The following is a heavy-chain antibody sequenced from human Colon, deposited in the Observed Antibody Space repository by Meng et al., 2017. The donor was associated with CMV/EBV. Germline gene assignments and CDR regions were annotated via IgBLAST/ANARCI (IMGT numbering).Heavy chain of an antibody. Sequence: GSLRLSCAASGFTVSSNYMSWVRQPPGKGLEWIGSIYYSGSTYYNPSLKSRVTISVDTSKNQFSLKLSSVTAADTAVYYCARQAIAAAGTWWFDPWGQGTLVTVSS. CDR1: GFTVSSNY. J-gene: IGHJ5*02. V-gene: IGHV4-39*01. D-gene: IGHD6-13*01. CDR2: IYYSGST. CDR3: ARQAIAAAGTWWFDP.